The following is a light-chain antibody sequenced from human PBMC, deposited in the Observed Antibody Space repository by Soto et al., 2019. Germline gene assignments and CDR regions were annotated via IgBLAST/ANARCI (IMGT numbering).Light chain of an antibody. CDR2: KAS. Sequence: IQMTQSPSTLSASVGDRVTITCRASQSINSRLAWYQQKPGKAPNLLIYKASTLQSGIPSRFSGSGSGTEFTLTISSLQPDDFATYYCQQYDSYSYTFXQGTKLDIK. V-gene: IGKV1-5*03. J-gene: IGKJ2*01. CDR1: QSINSR. CDR3: QQYDSYSYT.